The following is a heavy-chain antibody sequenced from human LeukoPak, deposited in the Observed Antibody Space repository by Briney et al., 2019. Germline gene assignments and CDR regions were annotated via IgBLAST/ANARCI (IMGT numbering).Heavy chain of an antibody. V-gene: IGHV3-21*01. D-gene: IGHD3-10*01. J-gene: IGHJ3*02. CDR1: GFTFSSYS. CDR2: ISSSSSYI. Sequence: GGSLRLSCAASGFTFSSYSMNWVRQAPGKGLEWVSSISSSSSYIYYADSVKGRFTISRDNAKNSLYLQMNSLRAEDTAVYYCAREYGYGSGSVFDAFDIWGQGTMVTVSS. CDR3: AREYGYGSGSVFDAFDI.